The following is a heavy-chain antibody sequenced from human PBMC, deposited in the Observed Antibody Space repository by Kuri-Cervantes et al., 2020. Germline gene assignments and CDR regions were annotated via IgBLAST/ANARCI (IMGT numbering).Heavy chain of an antibody. J-gene: IGHJ4*02. Sequence: ASVKVSCKASGYTFTSYGISWVRQAPGQGLEWMGWISAYNGNTNYAQKLQGRVTMTTDTSTSTAYMELRSLRSDDTAVYYCASVQKSNDYGIRPRDFDYWGRGTLVTVSS. D-gene: IGHD4-17*01. CDR2: ISAYNGNT. V-gene: IGHV1-18*01. CDR3: ASVQKSNDYGIRPRDFDY. CDR1: GYTFTSYG.